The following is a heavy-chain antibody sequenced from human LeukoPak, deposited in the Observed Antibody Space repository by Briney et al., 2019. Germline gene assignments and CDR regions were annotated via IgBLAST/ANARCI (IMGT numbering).Heavy chain of an antibody. J-gene: IGHJ3*01. Sequence: GGSLRLSCAASGFTFSSYAMSWVRQAPGKGLKWVADISGSGADTYYADSMKGRFTISRDNSKNTLYLQMNSLRAEDTAVYHCAKEANYYVSGSYFSLWGQGTKVTVSS. CDR2: ISGSGADT. CDR3: AKEANYYVSGSYFSL. CDR1: GFTFSSYA. D-gene: IGHD3-10*01. V-gene: IGHV3-23*01.